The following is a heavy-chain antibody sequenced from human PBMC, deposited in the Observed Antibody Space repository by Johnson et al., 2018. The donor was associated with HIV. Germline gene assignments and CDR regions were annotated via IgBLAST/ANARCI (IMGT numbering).Heavy chain of an antibody. CDR2: ISYDGSNK. V-gene: IGHV3-30*03. J-gene: IGHJ3*02. CDR1: GFTFSDYY. D-gene: IGHD3-10*01. CDR3: AREGPMVRSGAFDI. Sequence: QVQLVESGGGLVKPGGSLRLSCAASGFTFSDYYMSWIRQAPGKGLEWVAVISYDGSNKYYADSVKGRFTISRDNSKNTLYLQMNSLRAEDTAVYYCAREGPMVRSGAFDIWGQGTKVTVSS.